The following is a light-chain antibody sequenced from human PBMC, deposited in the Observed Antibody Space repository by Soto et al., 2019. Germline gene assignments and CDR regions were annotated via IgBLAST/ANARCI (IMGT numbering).Light chain of an antibody. CDR2: AAS. J-gene: IGKJ2*01. CDR1: QSISVY. Sequence: DIQMTQSPSSLSASVGDRVTITCRASQSISVYLNWYQQKPGNAPNLLIYAASSLQSGVPSRFSGSGTGTHFTLTISSLQPEDFATYYCQQSYKTLYTFGQGTKLEIK. V-gene: IGKV1-39*01. CDR3: QQSYKTLYT.